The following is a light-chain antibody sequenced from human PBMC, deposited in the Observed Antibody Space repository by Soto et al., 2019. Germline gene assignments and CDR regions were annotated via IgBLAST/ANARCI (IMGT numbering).Light chain of an antibody. J-gene: IGKJ4*01. CDR3: QHRNNWPLT. CDR1: ENINTY. CDR2: DAS. Sequence: EIVMTQSPATLSVSPGERATLSCRASENINTYLAWYQQKPGQAPKLLIYDASNRATGIPARFSASGSGTDFTLTISSLEPEDFAVYYCQHRNNWPLTFGGGTKVDI. V-gene: IGKV3-11*01.